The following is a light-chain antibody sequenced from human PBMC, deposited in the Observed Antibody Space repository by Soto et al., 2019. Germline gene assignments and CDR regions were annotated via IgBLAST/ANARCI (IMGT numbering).Light chain of an antibody. Sequence: QCLLTQPPSASGTPGQRFTISCSGSMSNIQSNTVTWYQQLPGTAPKLVIYSNYDRPSGVPDRFSGSTYGTSASLGIRGLQSEDEADYYCAAWDDILNGYVFGGGTKVTVL. CDR1: MSNIQSNT. CDR3: AAWDDILNGYV. J-gene: IGLJ1*01. V-gene: IGLV1-44*01. CDR2: SNY.